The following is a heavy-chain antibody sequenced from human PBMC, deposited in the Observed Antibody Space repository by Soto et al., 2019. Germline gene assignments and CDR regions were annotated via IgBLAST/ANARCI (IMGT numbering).Heavy chain of an antibody. V-gene: IGHV4-4*07. D-gene: IGHD2-15*01. Sequence: SETLSLTCTVSGGSISSYYWSWIRQPAGKGLEWIGRIYTSARTNYNPSLKSRVTMSVDTSKYQFSLKLNSVTAADTAVYYCSREGIPRLLGLGWFDPWGQGTLVTVSS. CDR3: SREGIPRLLGLGWFDP. CDR1: GGSISSYY. J-gene: IGHJ5*02. CDR2: IYTSART.